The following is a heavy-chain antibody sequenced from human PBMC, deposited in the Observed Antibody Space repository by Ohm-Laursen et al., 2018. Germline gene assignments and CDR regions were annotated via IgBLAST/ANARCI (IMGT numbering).Heavy chain of an antibody. CDR3: ARARGAHPYYYYGMDV. CDR2: INHSGST. Sequence: SDTLSLTWAVYGGSFSGYYWSWIRQPPGKGLEWIGEINHSGSTNYNPSLKSRVTISVDTSKNQFSLKLSSVTAADTAVYYCARARGAHPYYYYGMDVWGQGTTVTVSS. V-gene: IGHV4-34*01. CDR1: GGSFSGYY. J-gene: IGHJ6*02.